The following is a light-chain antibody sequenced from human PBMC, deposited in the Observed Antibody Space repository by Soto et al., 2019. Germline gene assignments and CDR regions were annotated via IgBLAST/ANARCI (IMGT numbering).Light chain of an antibody. CDR3: HYYADSPYT. V-gene: IGKV3-20*01. CDR2: GAS. J-gene: IGKJ2*01. Sequence: EVVLTQSPGTLSLSPGEGATLSCRASQSVRSGSLAWYQQKPGQAPRLLIFGASSRATDTPDRFSGSGSGTHFTLTITRVDTEDFAVYYCHYYADSPYTFGQGTRLEI. CDR1: QSVRSGS.